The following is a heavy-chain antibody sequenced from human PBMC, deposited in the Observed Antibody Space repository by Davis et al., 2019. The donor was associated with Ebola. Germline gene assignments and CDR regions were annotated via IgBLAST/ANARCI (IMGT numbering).Heavy chain of an antibody. J-gene: IGHJ4*02. CDR1: GGSLSSGGYY. Sequence: SETLSLTCTVSGGSLSSGGYYWTWIRQHPGKALEWIGYIYHSGSTYYNPSLKSRVTISADMSNNQFSLRLSSVTAADTAVYYCARGHSGSYYIHYWGQGTLVTVSS. CDR3: ARGHSGSYYIHY. CDR2: IYHSGST. V-gene: IGHV4-31*03. D-gene: IGHD1-26*01.